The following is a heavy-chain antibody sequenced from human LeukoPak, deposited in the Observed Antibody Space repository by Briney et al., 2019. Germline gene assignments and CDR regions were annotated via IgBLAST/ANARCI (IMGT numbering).Heavy chain of an antibody. CDR3: AKGVHDFWSGHAFDI. J-gene: IGHJ3*02. D-gene: IGHD3-3*01. V-gene: IGHV3-9*01. Sequence: GGSLRFSCTASRFSFDDYAMHWVRQIPGKGLEWVSAISWNSGSRGYADSVKGRFTISRDNAKSSLYLQMNNLRPEDTALYYCAKGVHDFWSGHAFDIWGQGTMVTVSS. CDR2: ISWNSGSR. CDR1: RFSFDDYA.